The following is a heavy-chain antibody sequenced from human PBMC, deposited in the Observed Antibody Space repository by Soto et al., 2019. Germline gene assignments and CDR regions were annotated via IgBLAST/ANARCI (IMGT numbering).Heavy chain of an antibody. Sequence: EVQLAESGGGLVQPGRSLRLSCAASGFTFDDHAMHWVRQAPGKGLEWVSGINWKSGIIGYADSVKGRFSISRDNAKKSLYLQMNSLRIEDTAFYYCVKDYGYGNPAHDFDYWGQGTLVTVSS. D-gene: IGHD6-13*01. CDR3: VKDYGYGNPAHDFDY. V-gene: IGHV3-9*01. J-gene: IGHJ4*02. CDR1: GFTFDDHA. CDR2: INWKSGII.